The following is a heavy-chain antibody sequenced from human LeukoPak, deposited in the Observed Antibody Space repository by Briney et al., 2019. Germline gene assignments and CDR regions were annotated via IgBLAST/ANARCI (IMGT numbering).Heavy chain of an antibody. J-gene: IGHJ4*02. CDR3: TTRSLAVAGTDY. CDR2: IKSKTDGGTT. Sequence: GGSLRLSCAASGFTFSNAWMNWDRQAPGKGLEWVGRIKSKTDGGTTDYAAPVKGRFTISRDDSKNTLYLQMNSLKTEDTAVYYCTTRSLAVAGTDYWGQGTLVTVSS. D-gene: IGHD6-19*01. CDR1: GFTFSNAW. V-gene: IGHV3-15*07.